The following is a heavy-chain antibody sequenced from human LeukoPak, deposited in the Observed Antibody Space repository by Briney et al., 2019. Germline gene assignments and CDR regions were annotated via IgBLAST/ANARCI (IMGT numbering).Heavy chain of an antibody. D-gene: IGHD3-22*01. CDR1: GFTFSSYS. V-gene: IGHV3-21*01. J-gene: IGHJ3*02. Sequence: GGSLRLSCAASGFTFSSYSMNWVRQAPGKGLEWVSSISRSSSYIYYADSVKGRFTITRDNAKNPLYLQMNSLRAEDTAVYYCARSYYDSSGYYVKDDAFDIWGQGTMVTVSS. CDR3: ARSYYDSSGYYVKDDAFDI. CDR2: ISRSSSYI.